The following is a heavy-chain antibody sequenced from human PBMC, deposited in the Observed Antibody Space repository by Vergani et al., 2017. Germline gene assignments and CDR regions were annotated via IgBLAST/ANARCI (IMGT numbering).Heavy chain of an antibody. CDR2: IYYSGST. CDR3: ARHADRKVTTLYYYYYGMDV. V-gene: IGHV4-39*01. CDR1: GGSISSSSYY. D-gene: IGHD4-17*01. Sequence: QLQLQESGPGLVKPSETLSLTCTVSGGSISSSSYYWGWIRQPPGKGLEWIGSIYYSGSTYYNPSLKSRVTISVDTSKNQFSLKLSSVTAADTAVYCCARHADRKVTTLYYYYYGMDVWGQGTTVTVSS. J-gene: IGHJ6*02.